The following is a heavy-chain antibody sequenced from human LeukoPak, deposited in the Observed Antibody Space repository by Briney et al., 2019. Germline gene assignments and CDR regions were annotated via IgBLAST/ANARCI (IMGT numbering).Heavy chain of an antibody. CDR3: ARGGGCSSTTCYEFDS. Sequence: SETLSLTCTVSDGSISTYYWSWIRQSAGKGLEWIGRIYTSGNTNYNPSLKSRVTISVAKSKNQFSLKLSSVTAADTAVYYCARGGGCSSTTCYEFDSWGQGTLVTVSS. V-gene: IGHV4-4*07. CDR2: IYTSGNT. D-gene: IGHD2-2*01. J-gene: IGHJ4*02. CDR1: DGSISTYY.